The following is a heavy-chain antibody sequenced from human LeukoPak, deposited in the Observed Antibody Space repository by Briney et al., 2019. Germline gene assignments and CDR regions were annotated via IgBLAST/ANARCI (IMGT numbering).Heavy chain of an antibody. CDR1: GFAFRNYG. CDR2: ISYDGSTD. CDR3: ARECGSYTFDP. J-gene: IGHJ5*02. D-gene: IGHD1-26*01. Sequence: GGSLRLSCAASGFAFRNYGMHWVRQAPGKGLEWVALISYDGSTDYYSDSVKGRFTISRDSPKNTLYLEMNSLRTEDTAVYYCARECGSYTFDPWGQGTLVTVSS. V-gene: IGHV3-30*03.